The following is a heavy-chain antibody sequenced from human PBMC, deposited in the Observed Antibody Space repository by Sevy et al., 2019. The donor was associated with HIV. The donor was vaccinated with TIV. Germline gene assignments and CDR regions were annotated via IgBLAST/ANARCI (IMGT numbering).Heavy chain of an antibody. V-gene: IGHV3-64D*06. J-gene: IGHJ5*02. CDR2: LSSDKAAST. Sequence: GGSLRLSCSASGFTFSNYAMHWVRQAPGKGLEYVSGLSSDKAASTYYADSVNGRFTISRDNSKNTLYLQMSSLRTEDTAVYYCVKDRIETILWSKGDWFDPWGQGALVTVSS. CDR3: VKDRIETILWSKGDWFDP. CDR1: GFTFSNYA. D-gene: IGHD3-9*01.